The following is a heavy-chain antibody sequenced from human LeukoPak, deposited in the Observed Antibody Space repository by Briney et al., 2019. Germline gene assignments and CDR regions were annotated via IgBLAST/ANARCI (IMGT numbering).Heavy chain of an antibody. CDR3: AKRVTNYYYGMDV. Sequence: GGSLRLSCAASGFTFSSYAMSWVRQAPGKGLEWVSAISGSGGSTYYADSVKGRFTISRDNSKNTLYLQMNSLRAEDAAVYYCAKRVTNYYYGMDVWGQGTTVTVSS. J-gene: IGHJ6*02. CDR1: GFTFSSYA. V-gene: IGHV3-23*01. D-gene: IGHD2-21*02. CDR2: ISGSGGST.